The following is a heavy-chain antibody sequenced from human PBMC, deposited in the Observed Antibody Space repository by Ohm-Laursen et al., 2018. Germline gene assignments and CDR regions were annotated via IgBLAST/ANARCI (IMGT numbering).Heavy chain of an antibody. CDR2: IYYSGST. V-gene: IGHV4-39*01. Sequence: SETLSLTCAVSGGSISSSSYYWGWIRQPPGKGLEWIGSIYYSGSTYYNPSLKSRVTISVDTSKNQFSLKLSSVTAADTAVYYCARLRFSEWPVAYWYFDLWGRGTLVTVSS. CDR1: GGSISSSSYY. CDR3: ARLRFSEWPVAYWYFDL. J-gene: IGHJ2*01. D-gene: IGHD3-3*01.